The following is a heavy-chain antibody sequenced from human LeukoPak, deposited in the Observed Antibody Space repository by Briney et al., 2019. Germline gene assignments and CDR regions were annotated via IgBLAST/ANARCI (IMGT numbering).Heavy chain of an antibody. CDR3: ARAHFRGDTVVDGFDI. J-gene: IGHJ3*02. Sequence: ASVKVSCKASGYTFLSYGISWVRQAPGQGLEWMGWITAYNGNTNYGQKLQGRVTMTTDTSTSTAYMELRSLRSDDTAVYYCARAHFRGDTVVDGFDIWGQGTMVTVSS. CDR1: GYTFLSYG. V-gene: IGHV1-18*01. CDR2: ITAYNGNT. D-gene: IGHD5-12*01.